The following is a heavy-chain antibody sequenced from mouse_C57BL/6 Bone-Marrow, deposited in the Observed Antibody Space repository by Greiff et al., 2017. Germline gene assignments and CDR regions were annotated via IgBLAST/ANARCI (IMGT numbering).Heavy chain of an antibody. CDR3: ARWAYYSNYLFAY. D-gene: IGHD2-5*01. V-gene: IGHV14-3*01. Sequence: EVMLVESVAELVRPGASVKLSCTASGFNIKNTYMHWVKQRPEQGLEWIGRIDPANGNTKYAPKFQGKATITADTSSNTAYLQLSSLTSEDTAIYYCARWAYYSNYLFAYWGQGTLVTVSA. J-gene: IGHJ3*01. CDR1: GFNIKNTY. CDR2: IDPANGNT.